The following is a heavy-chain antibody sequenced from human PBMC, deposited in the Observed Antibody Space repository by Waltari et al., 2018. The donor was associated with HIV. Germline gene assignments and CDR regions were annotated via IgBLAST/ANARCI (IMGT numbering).Heavy chain of an antibody. V-gene: IGHV4-61*01. CDR2: ISYSGTT. CDR1: GAPVNRTSNY. Sequence: QVQLQESGPGLVKASETLSPTRPVSGAPVNRTSNYWTWIRQSPGNRLEMIGYISYSGTTNYNPSHKSRLTISVDTPRNQFSLKMKSVTAADTAMYYCARVRVTGSYKIDSWGQGTLVAVSS. CDR3: ARVRVTGSYKIDS. D-gene: IGHD3-10*01. J-gene: IGHJ4*02.